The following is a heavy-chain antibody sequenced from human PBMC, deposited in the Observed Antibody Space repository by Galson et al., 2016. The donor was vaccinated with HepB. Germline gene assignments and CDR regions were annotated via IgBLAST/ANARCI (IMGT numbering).Heavy chain of an antibody. CDR2: IYWNDDK. V-gene: IGHV2-5*01. CDR3: AHRLETTVVTWGVVAFDI. J-gene: IGHJ3*02. CDR1: GFSLTTGGS. Sequence: PALVKPTQTLTLTCTFSGFSLTTGGSVGWIRQPPGEVLEWLALIYWNDDKYYRTSLKSRLTITKDTFKNQVVPTMTNMDPVDTGTYYCAHRLETTVVTWGVVAFDIWGQGIMVTVSS. D-gene: IGHD4-23*01.